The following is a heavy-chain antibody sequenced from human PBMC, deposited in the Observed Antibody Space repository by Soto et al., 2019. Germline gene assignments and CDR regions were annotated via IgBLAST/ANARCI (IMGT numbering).Heavy chain of an antibody. CDR3: TRAHYDSSGYICDY. CDR1: GFTFGDYA. Sequence: PGGSLRLSCTASGFTFGDYAMSWVRQAPGKGLEWVGFIRSKAYGGTTEYAASVKGRFTISRDDSKSIAYLQMNSLKTEDTAVYYCTRAHYDSSGYICDYWGQRTLVTVSS. V-gene: IGHV3-49*04. CDR2: IRSKAYGGTT. J-gene: IGHJ4*02. D-gene: IGHD3-22*01.